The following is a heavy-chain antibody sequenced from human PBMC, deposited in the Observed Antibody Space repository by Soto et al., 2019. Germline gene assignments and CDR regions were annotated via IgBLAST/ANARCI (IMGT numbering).Heavy chain of an antibody. CDR3: ARGLSLPRTHKRFDP. V-gene: IGHV4-34*01. CDR2: INHSGST. Sequence: QVQLQQWGAGLLKPSETLSLTCAVYGGSFSGYYWSWNRQPPGKGLEWIGEINHSGSTNYNPSLKSRVTISVDTSKNQFSLKLSSVTAADTAVYYCARGLSLPRTHKRFDPWGQGTLVTVSS. J-gene: IGHJ5*02. CDR1: GGSFSGYY.